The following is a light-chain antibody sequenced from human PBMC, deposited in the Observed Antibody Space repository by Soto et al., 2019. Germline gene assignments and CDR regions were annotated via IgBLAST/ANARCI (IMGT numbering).Light chain of an antibody. V-gene: IGLV2-14*01. CDR1: SSDVGGYNY. CDR3: SSYPSSSTYV. Sequence: QSALTQPASVSGSPGQSITISCTGTSSDVGGYNYVSWYQQHPGKAPKLMIYDVSNRPSGVSNRFSGSKSGNTASRTISGLQDEDEADYYCSSYPSSSTYVFGTGTKVTVL. J-gene: IGLJ1*01. CDR2: DVS.